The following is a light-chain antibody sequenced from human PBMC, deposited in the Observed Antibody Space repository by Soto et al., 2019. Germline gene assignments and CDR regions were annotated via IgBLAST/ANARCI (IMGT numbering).Light chain of an antibody. CDR2: GDN. CDR3: QSYDISLHNYV. V-gene: IGLV1-40*01. Sequence: QSVLTQQPSVSGAPGQRLSISCTGSTSNIGAPYDVHWYQHLPGTAPKLLIYGDNNRPSGVPDRFSGSKSGSSASLAITRLQAEDEADYYCQSYDISLHNYVFGTGTKVTVL. J-gene: IGLJ1*01. CDR1: TSNIGAPYD.